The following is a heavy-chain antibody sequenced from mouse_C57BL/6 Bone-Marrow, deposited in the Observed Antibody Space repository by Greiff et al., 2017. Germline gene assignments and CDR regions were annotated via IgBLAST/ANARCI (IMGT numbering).Heavy chain of an antibody. CDR3: ARVGRLRRYCDY. CDR2: IYPRSGTT. CDR1: GYTFTSYG. J-gene: IGHJ2*01. Sequence: QVQLQQSGAELARPGASVKLSCKASGYTFTSYGISWVKQRTGQGLEWIGEIYPRSGTTYYNEKFKGKATLTADKSSSTAYMELRSLTSEDSAVYFCARVGRLRRYCDYWGQGTTLTVSS. V-gene: IGHV1-81*01. D-gene: IGHD2-2*01.